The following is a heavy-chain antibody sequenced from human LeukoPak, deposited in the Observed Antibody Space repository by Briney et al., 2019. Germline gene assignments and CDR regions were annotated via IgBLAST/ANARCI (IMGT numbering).Heavy chain of an antibody. CDR2: INPNSGGT. V-gene: IGHV1-2*02. D-gene: IGHD3-9*01. J-gene: IGHJ4*02. CDR1: GYIFTGYY. Sequence: PQASVKVSCKASGYIFTGYYIHWVRQAPGQGLKWMGWINPNSGGTNFAQKFQGRVTMTRDTSISTAYMELRRLRSDDTAVYFCAKSAQYDFLTGYYSSWGQGTLVTVSS. CDR3: AKSAQYDFLTGYYSS.